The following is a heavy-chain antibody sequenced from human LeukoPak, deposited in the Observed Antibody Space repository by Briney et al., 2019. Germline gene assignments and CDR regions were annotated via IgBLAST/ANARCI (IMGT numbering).Heavy chain of an antibody. CDR1: GFTFDDSV. V-gene: IGHV3-20*04. CDR3: AREPLYYYDSSGYSPRYFDY. D-gene: IGHD3-22*01. J-gene: IGHJ4*02. CDR2: INWNDGST. Sequence: GGSLRLSCAASGFTFDDSVMSWVRQAPGKGLEWVSGINWNDGSTGYADSVKGRFTISRDNAKNSLYLQMSSLRAEDTAVYYCAREPLYYYDSSGYSPRYFDYWGQGTLVTVSS.